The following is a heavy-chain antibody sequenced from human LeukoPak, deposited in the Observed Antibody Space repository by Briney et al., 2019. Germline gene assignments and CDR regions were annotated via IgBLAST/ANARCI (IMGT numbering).Heavy chain of an antibody. J-gene: IGHJ4*02. D-gene: IGHD5-12*01. CDR3: VRSRGYSGNDFYFDY. Sequence: SETLSLTCTVSGGSVSSGTYYWSWIRPPPGKGLEWLGYIYYSGSTNYNPSLKSRVTISADTSKDQFSLKLSSVTAADTAVYYCVRSRGYSGNDFYFDYWGQGTLVSVAS. CDR1: GGSVSSGTYY. CDR2: IYYSGST. V-gene: IGHV4-61*01.